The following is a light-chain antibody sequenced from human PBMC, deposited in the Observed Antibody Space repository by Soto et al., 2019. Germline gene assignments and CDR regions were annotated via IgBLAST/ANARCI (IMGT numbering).Light chain of an antibody. CDR3: SSYTSSSTLYV. V-gene: IGLV2-14*01. CDR2: EVS. CDR1: SSEIGGYNY. J-gene: IGLJ1*01. Sequence: QSVLTQPASVAGSPGQSITIAWAGTSSEIGGYNYVSWYQQHPGKAPKVMIYEVSNRPSGVSNRFSGSKSGNTASLTISGLQAEDEADYYCSSYTSSSTLYVFGSGTKVTVL.